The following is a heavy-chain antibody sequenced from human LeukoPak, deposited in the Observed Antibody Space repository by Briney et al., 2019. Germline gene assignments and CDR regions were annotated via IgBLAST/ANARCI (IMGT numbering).Heavy chain of an antibody. CDR1: GLAISNNW. J-gene: IGHJ4*02. Sequence: PGGSLRLSCAASGLAISNNWMHWVRQAPGKGLVWVSRINDDGSSTDYAEAVKGRFTISRDNAKNTLYLQMISLRAEDTAVYYCARDRGVWADYWGQGTLVSVSS. CDR3: ARDRGVWADY. CDR2: INDDGSST. V-gene: IGHV3-74*01. D-gene: IGHD3-10*01.